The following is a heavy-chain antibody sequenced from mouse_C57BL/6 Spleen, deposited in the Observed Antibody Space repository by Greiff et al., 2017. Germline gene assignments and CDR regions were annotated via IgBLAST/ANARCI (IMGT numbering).Heavy chain of an antibody. V-gene: IGHV1-50*01. Sequence: VQLQQPGAELVKPGASVKLSCKASGYTFTSYWMQWVKQRPGQGLEWIGEIDPSDSYTNYNQKFKGKATLTVDTSSSTAYMQLSSLTSEDSAVYYCARGGHDGYLDYGGKGTTLTVSS. J-gene: IGHJ2*01. D-gene: IGHD2-3*01. CDR1: GYTFTSYW. CDR3: ARGGHDGYLDY. CDR2: IDPSDSYT.